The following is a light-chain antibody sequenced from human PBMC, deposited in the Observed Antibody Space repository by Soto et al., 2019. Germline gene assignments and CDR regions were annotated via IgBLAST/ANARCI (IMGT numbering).Light chain of an antibody. CDR2: GAS. J-gene: IGKJ1*01. CDR3: QQYSYWPTT. Sequence: DIVMTQSPATLSVSPGERATLSCRASQSLYSNLAWYQQKPGQAPRLLIYGASTRATGIPARFSGSGSGTEYTLTISSLQSEDFAIYYCQQYSYWPTTFGQGTKVEIK. CDR1: QSLYSN. V-gene: IGKV3-15*01.